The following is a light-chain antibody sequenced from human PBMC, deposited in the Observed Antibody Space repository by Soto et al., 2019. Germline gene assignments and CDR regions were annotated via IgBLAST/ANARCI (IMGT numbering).Light chain of an antibody. V-gene: IGKV1-9*01. CDR2: AAS. Sequence: IQLTPSPSSLSASVGDRVTITCRASQGISSYLAWYQQTPGKAPKLLIYAASTLQSGVPSRFSGSGSGTDFTLTISSLQPEDIATYYCQXYDNLPITFGQGTRLEIK. J-gene: IGKJ5*01. CDR1: QGISSY. CDR3: QXYDNLPIT.